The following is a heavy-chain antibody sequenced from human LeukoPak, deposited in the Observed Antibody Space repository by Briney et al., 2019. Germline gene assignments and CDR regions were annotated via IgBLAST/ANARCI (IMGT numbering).Heavy chain of an antibody. CDR2: ISGSGGST. CDR1: GFTFSSYA. CDR3: AKDGGMVRGVIGAFDI. V-gene: IGHV3-23*01. J-gene: IGHJ3*02. D-gene: IGHD3-10*01. Sequence: GGSLRLSCAASGFTFSSYAMSWVRQAPGKGLEWVSAISGSGGSTYYADSVKGRFTISRDNSKNTLYLQMNSLRAEDTAVYYCAKDGGMVRGVIGAFDIWGQGTMVTVSS.